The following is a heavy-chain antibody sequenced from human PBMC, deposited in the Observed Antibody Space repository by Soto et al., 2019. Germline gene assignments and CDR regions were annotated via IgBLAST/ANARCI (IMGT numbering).Heavy chain of an antibody. D-gene: IGHD5-18*01. CDR3: ARVGYSSTGTTFHYHGLDV. Sequence: GASVKVSCKASGYNFTSHYMHWVRQAPGQGLESMGIIYPRGGTAIYAQKFQGRVTMTRDTSTHTFYMELSSLRSEDTAMYYCARVGYSSTGTTFHYHGLDVWDQGTTVTVSS. CDR1: GYNFTSHY. J-gene: IGHJ6*02. CDR2: IYPRGGTA. V-gene: IGHV1-46*01.